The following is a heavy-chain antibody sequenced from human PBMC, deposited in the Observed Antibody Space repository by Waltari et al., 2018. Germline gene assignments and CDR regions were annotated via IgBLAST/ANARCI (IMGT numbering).Heavy chain of an antibody. CDR3: ARNQAAAGRYNWFDP. J-gene: IGHJ5*02. D-gene: IGHD6-13*01. CDR1: GGSISSGRYY. V-gene: IGHV4-61*02. CDR2: IYTSGST. Sequence: QVQLQESGPGLVKPSQTLSLTCTVSGGSISSGRYYWSWIRPPAGKGLEWIGRIYTSGSTNYNPSLKSRVTISVDTSKNQFSLKLSSVTAADTAVYYCARNQAAAGRYNWFDPWGQGTLVTVSS.